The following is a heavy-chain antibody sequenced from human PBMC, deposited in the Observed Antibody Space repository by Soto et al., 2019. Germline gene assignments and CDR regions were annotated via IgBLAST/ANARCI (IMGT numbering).Heavy chain of an antibody. CDR1: GLKFSDYY. D-gene: IGHD2-2*01. CDR2: ISSSGSTI. V-gene: IGHV3-11*01. CDR3: ARVVAPAATYYYYYYMDV. Sequence: GGSLRLSCAASGLKFSDYYMSWIRQAPGKGLEWVSYISSSGSTIYYADSVKGRFTISRDNAKNSLYLQMNSLRAEDTAVYYCARVVAPAATYYYYYYMDVWGKGTTVTVSS. J-gene: IGHJ6*03.